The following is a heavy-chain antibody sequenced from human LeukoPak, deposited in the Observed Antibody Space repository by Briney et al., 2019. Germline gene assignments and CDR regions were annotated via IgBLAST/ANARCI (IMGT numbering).Heavy chain of an antibody. V-gene: IGHV5-51*01. J-gene: IGHJ4*02. CDR3: ARQGGGSGDDYSSY. CDR1: GYTFTNHF. Sequence: GESLKISCKGSGYTFTNHFIAWVRQMPGKGLEWMGVTYPGSSDTRYSPSFQGHVTISADKSISTAYLQWSSLKAPDSAMYYCARQGGGSGDDYSSYWGQGTLVTVSS. D-gene: IGHD5-12*01. CDR2: TYPGSSDT.